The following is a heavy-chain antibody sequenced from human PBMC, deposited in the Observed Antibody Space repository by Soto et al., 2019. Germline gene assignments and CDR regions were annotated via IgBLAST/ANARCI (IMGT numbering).Heavy chain of an antibody. CDR1: GGTFSTYA. Sequence: QVQLVQSGAEVKKPGSSVNVSCTASGGTFSTYAISWVRQSPGQGLEWVGGIIPIFGTANYAQKFQGRVTITADESTSTTYIALSSLRSEDTAVYYCAIAAYSYGTAYLSYYYGMDVWGQGTTVTVSS. CDR2: IIPIFGTA. D-gene: IGHD5-18*01. CDR3: AIAAYSYGTAYLSYYYGMDV. J-gene: IGHJ6*02. V-gene: IGHV1-69*01.